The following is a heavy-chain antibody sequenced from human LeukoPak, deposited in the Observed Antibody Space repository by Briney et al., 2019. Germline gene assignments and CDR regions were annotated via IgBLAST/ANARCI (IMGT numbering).Heavy chain of an antibody. Sequence: SETLSLTCTVSGGSISSDYWSWIRQPPGKGLEWIGYIYYSGSTPYNPSLKSRVTISVYTSNNPFSLKLHSVTAADTAVYYCARMFRDYGILTGSWYFDYWGQGTLVTVSS. CDR1: GGSISSDY. D-gene: IGHD3-9*01. CDR3: ARMFRDYGILTGSWYFDY. J-gene: IGHJ4*02. V-gene: IGHV4-59*08. CDR2: IYYSGST.